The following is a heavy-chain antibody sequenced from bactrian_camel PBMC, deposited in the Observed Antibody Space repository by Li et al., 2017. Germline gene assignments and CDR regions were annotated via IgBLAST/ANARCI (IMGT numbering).Heavy chain of an antibody. CDR2: IYTGTGDT. CDR3: AAGWVNRNVLSKSEYDY. V-gene: IGHV3S31*01. Sequence: VQLVESGGGSVQAGGSLRLSCQVSGFTYRRDAMAWFRQAPGNERRGVAIIYTGTGDTHYSDSVKGRFTISRDRSKNTVYLQMNSLKPEDTAMYYCAAGWVNRNVLSKSEYDYWGQGTQVTVS. J-gene: IGHJ4*01. D-gene: IGHD5*01. CDR1: GFTYRRDA.